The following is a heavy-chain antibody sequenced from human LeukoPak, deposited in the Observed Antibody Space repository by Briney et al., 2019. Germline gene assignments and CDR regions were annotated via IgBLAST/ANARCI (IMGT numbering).Heavy chain of an antibody. CDR3: ARGGGRYWFKP. Sequence: PSGTLSLTCAVYGESLSDFSWTWIRQSPGKGPEWIGEISHSGSTDYNPSLKSRVTISVDTSKNQFSLKLKSVTAADTAVYYCARGGGRYWFKPWGQGTLVTVSS. V-gene: IGHV4-34*01. CDR1: GESLSDFS. CDR2: ISHSGST. J-gene: IGHJ5*02. D-gene: IGHD1-26*01.